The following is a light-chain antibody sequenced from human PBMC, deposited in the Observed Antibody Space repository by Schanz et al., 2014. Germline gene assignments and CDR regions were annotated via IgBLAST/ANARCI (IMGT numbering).Light chain of an antibody. CDR3: SSYTSIGTRV. CDR2: DVT. CDR1: SSDVGNYNY. V-gene: IGLV2-14*03. Sequence: QSALTQPASVSGSPGQSITISCTGTSSDVGNYNYVSWYRHHPGKAPKLIIFDVTSRPSGVSDRFSGSKSGNTASLTISGLQPEDEADYYCSSYTSIGTRVFGGGTKLTVL. J-gene: IGLJ3*02.